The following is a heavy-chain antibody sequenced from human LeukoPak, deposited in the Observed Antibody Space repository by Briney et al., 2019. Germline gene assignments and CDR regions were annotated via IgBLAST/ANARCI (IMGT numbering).Heavy chain of an antibody. CDR1: GYTFTDYF. V-gene: IGHV1-2*02. Sequence: GASVKVSCKAYGYTFTDYFMHWVRQAPGQGLEWMGWINPNSGGTNYAQRFQGRVTMTRDTSISTVYMELSRLTSDDTAVYYCARGDGSGRYCIEYWGQGTLVAVAS. CDR2: INPNSGGT. J-gene: IGHJ4*02. CDR3: ARGDGSGRYCIEY. D-gene: IGHD3-10*01.